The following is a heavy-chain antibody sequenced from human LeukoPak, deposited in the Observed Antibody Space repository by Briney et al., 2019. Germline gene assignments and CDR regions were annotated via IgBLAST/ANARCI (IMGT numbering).Heavy chain of an antibody. CDR1: GGTFSSYA. V-gene: IGHV1-69*01. Sequence: SVKVSCKASGGTFSSYAISWVRQAPGQGLEWMGGIIPIFGTANYAQKFQGRVTITADESTSTAYMELSSLRSEDTAVYYCARDTEIITGTFDYWGQGTLVTVSS. D-gene: IGHD1-20*01. CDR3: ARDTEIITGTFDY. J-gene: IGHJ4*02. CDR2: IIPIFGTA.